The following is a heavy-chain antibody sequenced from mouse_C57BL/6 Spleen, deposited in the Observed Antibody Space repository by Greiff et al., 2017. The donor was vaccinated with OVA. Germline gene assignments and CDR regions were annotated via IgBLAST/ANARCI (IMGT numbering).Heavy chain of an antibody. D-gene: IGHD1-1*01. CDR1: GFTFSSYG. J-gene: IGHJ2*01. Sequence: EVHLVESGGDLVKPGGSLKLSCAASGFTFSSYGMSWVRQTPDKRLEWVATISSGGSYTYYPDSVKGRFTISRDNAKNTLYLQMSSLKSEDTAMYYCARPPYGSSPYFDYWGQGTTLTVSS. CDR2: ISSGGSYT. CDR3: ARPPYGSSPYFDY. V-gene: IGHV5-6*01.